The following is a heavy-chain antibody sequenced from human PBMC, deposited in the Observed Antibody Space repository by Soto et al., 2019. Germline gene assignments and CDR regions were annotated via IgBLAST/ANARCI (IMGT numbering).Heavy chain of an antibody. CDR1: GYTFTRYG. J-gene: IGHJ6*02. Sequence: QVQLVQSGAEVKNPGASVKVSCKASGYTFTRYGIGWARQAPGQGLEWMGWINTYNGNTNYAQNFQGRVTLTTDTSTSTAYMELRCLRSNDTAIYYCAMVDVYVTPSPQDVWGQGTTVIVSS. CDR3: AMVDVYVTPSPQDV. CDR2: INTYNGNT. D-gene: IGHD3-16*01. V-gene: IGHV1-18*01.